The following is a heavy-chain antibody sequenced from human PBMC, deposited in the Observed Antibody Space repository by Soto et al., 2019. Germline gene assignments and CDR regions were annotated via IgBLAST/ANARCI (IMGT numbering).Heavy chain of an antibody. CDR1: GGSTSSGGYY. CDR3: ARETRMATTPYYFDY. Sequence: QVQLQESGPGLVKPSQTLSLTCTVSGGSTSSGGYYWSWIRQHPGKGLEWIGYIYYSGSTYYNPSLKSRVTIXXDXSXXQFSLKLSSVTAADTAVYYCARETRMATTPYYFDYWGQGTLVTVSS. J-gene: IGHJ4*02. D-gene: IGHD5-12*01. CDR2: IYYSGST. V-gene: IGHV4-31*03.